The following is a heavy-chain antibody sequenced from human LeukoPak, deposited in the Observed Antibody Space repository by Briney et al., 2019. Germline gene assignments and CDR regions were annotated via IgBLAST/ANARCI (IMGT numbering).Heavy chain of an antibody. CDR2: IYSGAGSM. CDR3: SGFRFEY. V-gene: IGHV3-53*01. Sequence: GGSLRLSCAASGFSVGYNYMNWVRQAPGKGLEWVSVIYSGAGSMYYADSVKGRFTISRDDFKNTVYLQMNSLYYCARDMDGSSGFRFEYWGPGTLVTVPS. CDR1: GFSVGYNY. D-gene: IGHD3-22*01. J-gene: IGHJ4*02.